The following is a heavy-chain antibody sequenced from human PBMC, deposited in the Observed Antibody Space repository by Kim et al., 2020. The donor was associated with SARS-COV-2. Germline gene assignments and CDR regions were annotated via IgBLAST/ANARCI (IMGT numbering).Heavy chain of an antibody. CDR2: IIPIFGTA. CDR1: GVTFSSYA. CDR3: ARERPSFGALDY. J-gene: IGHJ4*02. V-gene: IGHV1-69*13. D-gene: IGHD3-3*01. Sequence: SVKVSCKASGVTFSSYAISWVRQAPGQGLEWMGGIIPIFGTANYAQKFQGRVTITADESTSTAYMELSSLRSEDTAVYYCARERPSFGALDYWGQGTLVTFS.